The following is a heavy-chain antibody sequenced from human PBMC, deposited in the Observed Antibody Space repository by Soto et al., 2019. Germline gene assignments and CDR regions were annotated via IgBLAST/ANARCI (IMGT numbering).Heavy chain of an antibody. D-gene: IGHD1-20*01. CDR1: GGSISSYY. Sequence: NPSETLSLTCTVSGGSISSYYWSWIRQPPGKGLEWIGYIYYSGSTNYNPSLKSRVTISVDTSKNQFSLKLSSVTAADTAVYYCARLLGITGTSSFDYWGQGTLVTVSS. J-gene: IGHJ4*02. CDR3: ARLLGITGTSSFDY. V-gene: IGHV4-59*01. CDR2: IYYSGST.